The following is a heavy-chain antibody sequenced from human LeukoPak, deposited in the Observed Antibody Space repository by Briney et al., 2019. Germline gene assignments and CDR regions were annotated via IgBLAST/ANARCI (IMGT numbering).Heavy chain of an antibody. D-gene: IGHD5-18*01. CDR1: EINFSSYW. CDR3: ARGGYNYGAYYYYPMDV. J-gene: IGHJ6*03. Sequence: GGSLRLSCAASEINFSSYWMHWVHQAPGKGLVWVSHIKNDGSSTIYADSVKGRFTISRDNAKNTLYLQMNSLRVEDTAVYYCARGGYNYGAYYYYPMDVWGKGTTVTVSS. V-gene: IGHV3-74*01. CDR2: IKNDGSST.